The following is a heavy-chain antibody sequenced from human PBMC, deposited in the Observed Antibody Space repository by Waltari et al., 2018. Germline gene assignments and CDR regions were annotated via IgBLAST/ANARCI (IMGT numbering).Heavy chain of an antibody. CDR2: IDWDDDK. D-gene: IGHD6-13*01. J-gene: IGHJ3*02. CDR1: GFSLSTSGMC. CDR3: ARIRGIAAAGEPNDAFDI. V-gene: IGHV2-70*15. Sequence: QVTLRESGPALVKPTQTLTLTRTFSGFSLSTSGMCVSWIRQPPGKALEWLARIDWDDDKYYSTSLKTRLTISKDTSKNQVVLTMTNMDPVDTATYYCARIRGIAAAGEPNDAFDIWGQGTMVTVSS.